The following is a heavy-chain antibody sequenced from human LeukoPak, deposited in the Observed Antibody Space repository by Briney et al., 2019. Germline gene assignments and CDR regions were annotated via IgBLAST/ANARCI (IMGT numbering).Heavy chain of an antibody. CDR2: INHSGST. D-gene: IGHD3-22*01. CDR1: GGSFNGYY. Sequence: SETLSLTCAVYGGSFNGYYWSWIRQPPGKGLEWIGEINHSGSTNYNPSLKSRVTISVDTSKNQFSLKLSSVTAADTAVYYCARSDSSGSSPVFDYWGQGTLVTVSS. CDR3: ARSDSSGSSPVFDY. J-gene: IGHJ4*02. V-gene: IGHV4-34*01.